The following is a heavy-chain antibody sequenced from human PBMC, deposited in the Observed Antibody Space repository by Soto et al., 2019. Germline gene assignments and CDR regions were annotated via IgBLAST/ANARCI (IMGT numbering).Heavy chain of an antibody. CDR2: IDPSDSYT. V-gene: IGHV5-10-1*01. CDR1: GSSFTDYW. J-gene: IGHJ6*02. Sequence: EVQLVQSGAEVKKPGESLTISCKGSGSSFTDYWITWVRQMPGKGLEWMGRIDPSDSYTHYNPSFQGHVTISVDKSINTAYLRGSSLKASDSAKYYCARHGGGRIALTSFNGMDVWGQGTAVTVSS. CDR3: ARHGGGRIALTSFNGMDV. D-gene: IGHD6-13*01.